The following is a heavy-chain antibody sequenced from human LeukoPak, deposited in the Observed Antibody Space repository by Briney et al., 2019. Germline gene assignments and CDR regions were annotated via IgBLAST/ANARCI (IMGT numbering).Heavy chain of an antibody. Sequence: PSETLSLTCAVYGGSFSGYYWSWIRQPPGKGLEWIGEITHSGSTNYNPSLKSRVTISVDTSKNQFSLKLRSVTAADTAVYYCARGKTMVRGVISHYYMDVWGKETTVTVSS. CDR2: ITHSGST. J-gene: IGHJ6*03. CDR3: ARGKTMVRGVISHYYMDV. D-gene: IGHD3-10*01. V-gene: IGHV4-34*01. CDR1: GGSFSGYY.